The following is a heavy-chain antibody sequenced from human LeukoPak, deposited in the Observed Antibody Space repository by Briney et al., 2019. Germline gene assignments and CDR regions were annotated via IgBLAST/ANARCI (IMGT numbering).Heavy chain of an antibody. Sequence: GGSLKLSCAASGFTVNSNYMSWVRQAPGKGLEWVSVIHSGGNTYYADSVKGRFTISRDNPKNTLYLLMNSLRAEDTAVYYCAREVSYRSSWYLDYWGQGTLVTVSS. V-gene: IGHV3-53*01. CDR2: IHSGGNT. D-gene: IGHD6-13*01. J-gene: IGHJ4*02. CDR3: AREVSYRSSWYLDY. CDR1: GFTVNSNY.